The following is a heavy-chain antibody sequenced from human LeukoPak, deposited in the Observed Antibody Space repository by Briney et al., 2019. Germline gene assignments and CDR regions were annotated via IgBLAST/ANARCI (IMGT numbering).Heavy chain of an antibody. CDR1: GFTFSSYW. Sequence: GGSLRLSCAAPGFTFSSYWMHWVRQAPGKGLVWVSRINSDGSYTNYADSVKGRFTISRDNAKNTVYLQMNSLRAEDTAVYYCARGGSCSGGTCYSGKDNWFDPWGQGSLVTVSS. V-gene: IGHV3-74*01. CDR2: INSDGSYT. J-gene: IGHJ5*02. D-gene: IGHD2-15*01. CDR3: ARGGSCSGGTCYSGKDNWFDP.